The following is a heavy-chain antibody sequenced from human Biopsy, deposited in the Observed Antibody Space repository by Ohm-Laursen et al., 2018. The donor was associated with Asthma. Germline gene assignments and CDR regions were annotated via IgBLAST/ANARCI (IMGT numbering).Heavy chain of an antibody. CDR1: GYTFNAYY. Sequence: SSVKVSCKASGYTFNAYYIHWVRQTPGQEFEWMGRINPNSGNTHYAHKFQGRVTMTRDTSISTVYMELTSLRSDDTAVYYCARAPQPQNYGSGNAQYGLDVWGQGTTVTVSS. J-gene: IGHJ6*02. D-gene: IGHD3-10*01. V-gene: IGHV1-2*06. CDR3: ARAPQPQNYGSGNAQYGLDV. CDR2: INPNSGNT.